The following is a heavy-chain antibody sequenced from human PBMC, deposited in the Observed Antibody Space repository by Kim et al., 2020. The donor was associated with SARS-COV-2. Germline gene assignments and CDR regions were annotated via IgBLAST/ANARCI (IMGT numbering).Heavy chain of an antibody. CDR3: ARRQISVGIWYFDL. D-gene: IGHD1-26*01. Sequence: GSLRLSCAASGFTLSTDWMHWVRQAPGKGLVWVSRINSDGSTTSYADSVKGRFTISRDNAKNTLYLQMNSLRAEDTAVYYCARRQISVGIWYFDLWGRDTL. V-gene: IGHV3-74*01. J-gene: IGHJ2*01. CDR2: INSDGSTT. CDR1: GFTLSTDW.